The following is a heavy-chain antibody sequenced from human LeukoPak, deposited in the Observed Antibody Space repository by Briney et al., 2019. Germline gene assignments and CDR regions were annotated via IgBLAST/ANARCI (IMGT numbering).Heavy chain of an antibody. CDR3: VRDWFYAFDI. Sequence: PGGSLRLSCVASGFTFSSYTMNWARQAPGKGLEWVEYIGRRNSIRGYPDSVKGRFTVSRDNAKNSLYLQMNSLRPEDTAVYYCVRDWFYAFDIWGQGAKVTVSS. CDR1: GFTFSSYT. V-gene: IGHV3-48*01. D-gene: IGHD3-10*01. J-gene: IGHJ3*02. CDR2: IGRRNSIR.